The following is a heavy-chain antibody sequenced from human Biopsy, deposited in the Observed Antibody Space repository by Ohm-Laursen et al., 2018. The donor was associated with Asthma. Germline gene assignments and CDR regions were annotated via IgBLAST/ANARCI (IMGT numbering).Heavy chain of an antibody. CDR1: GYTFTSYD. V-gene: IGHV7-4-1*02. D-gene: IGHD3-22*01. J-gene: IGHJ4*02. CDR3: AEIISYYHEMRAPFFDY. Sequence: SVKVSCKASGYTFTSYDINWVRQAPGQGPEWMGWINTNTGNPTYAQGFTGRFVFSLDTSVNTAHLQISSLKAEDTAVYYCAEIISYYHEMRAPFFDYWGQGTLVTVSS. CDR2: INTNTGNP.